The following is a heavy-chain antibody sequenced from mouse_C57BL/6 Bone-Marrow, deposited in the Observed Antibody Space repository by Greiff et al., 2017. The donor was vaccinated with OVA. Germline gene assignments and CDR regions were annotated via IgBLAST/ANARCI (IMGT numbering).Heavy chain of an antibody. Sequence: EVKLMESGPGLVKPSQSLSLTCSVTGYSITSGYYWNWIRQFPGNKLEWMGYISYDGSNNYNPSLKNRISITRDTSKNQFFLKLKSVTTEDAATYYCARDGNWGQGTTLTVSS. V-gene: IGHV3-6*01. CDR2: ISYDGSN. D-gene: IGHD1-1*02. CDR3: ARDGN. J-gene: IGHJ2*01. CDR1: GYSITSGYY.